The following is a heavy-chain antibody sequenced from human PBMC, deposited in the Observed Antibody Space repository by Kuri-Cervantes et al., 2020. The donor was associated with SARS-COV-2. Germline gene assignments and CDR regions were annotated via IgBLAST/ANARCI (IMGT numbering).Heavy chain of an antibody. CDR2: INHSGST. J-gene: IGHJ4*02. V-gene: IGHV4-34*01. Sequence: SQTLSLTCAVYGGSFSGYYWSWIRQPPGKGLEWIGEINHSGSTYYNPSLKSRVTISVDTSKNQFSLKLSSVTAADTAVYYCARGGSMIVVRRYFDYWGQGTLVTVSS. CDR3: ARGGSMIVVRRYFDY. CDR1: GGSFSGYY. D-gene: IGHD3-22*01.